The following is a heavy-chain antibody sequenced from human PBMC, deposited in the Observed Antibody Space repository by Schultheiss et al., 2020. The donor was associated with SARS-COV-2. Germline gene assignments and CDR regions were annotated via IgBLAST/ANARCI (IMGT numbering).Heavy chain of an antibody. V-gene: IGHV3-30*03. CDR2: ISYDGSNK. D-gene: IGHD3-22*01. CDR1: GFTFSSYG. J-gene: IGHJ5*02. Sequence: GGSLRLSCAASGFTFSSYGMHWVRQAPGKGLEWVAVISYDGSNKYYADSVKGRFTISRDNAKKSLYLQMNSLKTEDTAVYYCARGVAYYDSSGYSSWGQGTLVSVSS. CDR3: ARGVAYYDSSGYSS.